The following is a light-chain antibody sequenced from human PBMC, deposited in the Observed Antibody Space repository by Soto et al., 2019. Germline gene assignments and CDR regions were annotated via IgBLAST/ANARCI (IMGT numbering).Light chain of an antibody. Sequence: DIQMTQSPSTLSASVGDRVTITCRASPIISSWLVWYQHTPGKAPNRLIYDACSLESGVPSRFSGSVSGTKFTPTIRSLQPDDFATYYCQPYNSYSQTFGQGAKVDIK. V-gene: IGKV1-5*01. CDR1: PIISSW. J-gene: IGKJ1*01. CDR3: QPYNSYSQT. CDR2: DAC.